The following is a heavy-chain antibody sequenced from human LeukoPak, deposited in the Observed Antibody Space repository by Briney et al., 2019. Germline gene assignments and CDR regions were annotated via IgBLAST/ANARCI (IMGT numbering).Heavy chain of an antibody. D-gene: IGHD3-16*01. CDR2: IIPIFGTA. CDR1: GGTFSSYA. Sequence: SVKVSYKASGGTFSSYAISWVRQAPGQGLEWMGGIIPIFGTANYAQKFQGRVTITADESTSTAYMELSSLRSEDTAVYYCARLRNDAFDIWGQGTMVTVSS. J-gene: IGHJ3*02. V-gene: IGHV1-69*13. CDR3: ARLRNDAFDI.